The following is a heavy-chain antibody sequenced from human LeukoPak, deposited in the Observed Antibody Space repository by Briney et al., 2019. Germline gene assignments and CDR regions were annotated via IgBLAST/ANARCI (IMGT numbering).Heavy chain of an antibody. CDR3: ARASGDYYVSFDY. V-gene: IGHV4-59*01. Sequence: PSETLSLTCTVSGGSISSYWWSWIRQSPGKGLEWIGYIYYSGTTNYNPSLRSRVTISVDTSKNQFSLKLSSVTAADTAVYYCARASGDYYVSFDYWGQGTLATVSS. D-gene: IGHD4-17*01. CDR1: GGSISSYW. CDR2: IYYSGTT. J-gene: IGHJ4*02.